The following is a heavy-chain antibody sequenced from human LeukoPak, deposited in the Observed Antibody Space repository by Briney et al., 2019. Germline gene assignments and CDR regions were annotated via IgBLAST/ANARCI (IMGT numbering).Heavy chain of an antibody. D-gene: IGHD6-19*01. CDR3: ARDHRIAVAGTFADY. CDR1: GFTFSSYG. CDR2: IWYDGSNK. Sequence: GGSLRLSCAASGFTFSSYGMQWVRQAPGKGLEWVAVIWYDGSNKYYADSVKGRFTISRDNCKNTLYLQMNSLRAEDTAVYYCARDHRIAVAGTFADYWGQGTLVTVSS. J-gene: IGHJ4*02. V-gene: IGHV3-33*01.